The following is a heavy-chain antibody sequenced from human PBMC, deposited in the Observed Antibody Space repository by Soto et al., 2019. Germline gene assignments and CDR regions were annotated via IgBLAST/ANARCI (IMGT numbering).Heavy chain of an antibody. Sequence: SETLSPTCAVLGGPFSGYYWRWIRQPPGKGLEWIGYIYYSGITNYNPSLKSRVTISVDTSKNHFSLKLSSVTAADTAVYYCASHSLVDTTMVYFDCWGQRTLVTVSS. V-gene: IGHV4-59*08. D-gene: IGHD5-18*01. J-gene: IGHJ4*02. CDR2: IYYSGIT. CDR3: ASHSLVDTTMVYFDC. CDR1: GGPFSGYY.